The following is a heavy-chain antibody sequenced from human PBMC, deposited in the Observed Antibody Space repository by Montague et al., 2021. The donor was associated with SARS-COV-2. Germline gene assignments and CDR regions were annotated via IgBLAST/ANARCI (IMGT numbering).Heavy chain of an antibody. CDR1: GFTFSSYG. V-gene: IGHV3-33*01. Sequence: SLRLSCAASGFTFSSYGMHWVRQAPGKGLERVAVIWYDGSNKYYADSVKGRFTISRDNSKNTLYLQMNSLSAEDTAVYYCARNLGSGWAFFDYWGQGTLVTVSS. CDR2: IWYDGSNK. D-gene: IGHD6-19*01. CDR3: ARNLGSGWAFFDY. J-gene: IGHJ4*02.